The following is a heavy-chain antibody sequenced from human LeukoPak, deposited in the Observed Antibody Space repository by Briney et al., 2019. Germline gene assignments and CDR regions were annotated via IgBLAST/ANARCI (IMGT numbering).Heavy chain of an antibody. J-gene: IGHJ5*02. CDR2: IYYSGST. V-gene: IGHV4-61*08. CDR1: GGSISRGGYS. CDR3: ARQVITSILNRDSGFDP. D-gene: IGHD2-21*01. Sequence: PSETLSLTCGVPGGSISRGGYSWSWIRQPPGKGLERIGYIYYSGSTNYNPSLKSRVTISVDTSKNQFSLKLSSVTAADTAVYYCARQVITSILNRDSGFDPWGQGTLVTVSS.